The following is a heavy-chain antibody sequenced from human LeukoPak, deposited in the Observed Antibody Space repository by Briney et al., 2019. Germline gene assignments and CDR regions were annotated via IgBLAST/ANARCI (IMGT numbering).Heavy chain of an antibody. V-gene: IGHV4-59*01. CDR3: ARRVEWFRELYIRDAFDI. Sequence: SQTLSLTCTVSAPSIISYYCSWSRPPPGKWLGWVGSISYSGSTNSNPSRKSRVTISVDTSKSQFSLKLSSVTAADTAVYYCARRVEWFRELYIRDAFDIWGQGTMVTVSS. J-gene: IGHJ3*02. CDR2: ISYSGST. D-gene: IGHD3-10*01. CDR1: APSIISYY.